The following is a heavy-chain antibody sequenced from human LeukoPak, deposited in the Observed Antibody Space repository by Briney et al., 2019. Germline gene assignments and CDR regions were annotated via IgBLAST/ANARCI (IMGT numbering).Heavy chain of an antibody. V-gene: IGHV5-51*01. CDR1: GYTFTRYW. Sequence: GQLLHSAAAVKKAGASHTTSSKESGYTFTRYWIGRMRQMHGRALEGMGIIYPGDSDTRYSPSFQGQVTISADKSINTAYLQWSRPKAAHSGIYYCARRGGAMDPFDYWGEGALVTVSS. J-gene: IGHJ4*02. CDR3: ARRGGAMDPFDY. D-gene: IGHD3-16*01. CDR2: IYPGDSDT.